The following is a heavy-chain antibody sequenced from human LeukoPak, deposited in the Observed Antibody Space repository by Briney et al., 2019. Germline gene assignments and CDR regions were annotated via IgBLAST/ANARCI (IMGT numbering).Heavy chain of an antibody. Sequence: GSSVKVSCEVSGGTFSSYAISWVRQAPGQGLEWMGRIIPILGIANYAQKFQGRVTITADKSTSTAYMELSSLRSEDTAVYYCARVRGSGSTLYYFDYWGQGTLVTVSS. CDR2: IIPILGIA. CDR3: ARVRGSGSTLYYFDY. V-gene: IGHV1-69*04. D-gene: IGHD3-10*01. J-gene: IGHJ4*02. CDR1: GGTFSSYA.